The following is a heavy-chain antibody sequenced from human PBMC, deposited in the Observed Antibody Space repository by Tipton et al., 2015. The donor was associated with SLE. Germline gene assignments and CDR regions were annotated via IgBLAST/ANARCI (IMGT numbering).Heavy chain of an antibody. CDR2: IWYDGSNK. D-gene: IGHD3-22*01. J-gene: IGHJ4*02. CDR3: ARGASYYYDSSGYYYVDFFDY. Sequence: SLRLSCAASGFTFSSYGMHWVRQAPGKVLEWVAVIWYDGSNKYYADSVKGRFTISRDNSKNTLYLQMNSLRAEDTAVYYCARGASYYYDSSGYYYVDFFDYWGQGTLVTVSS. V-gene: IGHV3-33*01. CDR1: GFTFSSYG.